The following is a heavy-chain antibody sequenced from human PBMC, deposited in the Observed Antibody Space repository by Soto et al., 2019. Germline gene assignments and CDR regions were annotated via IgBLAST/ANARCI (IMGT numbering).Heavy chain of an antibody. CDR2: INPSGGST. Sequence: ASVKVSCKASGYTFTSYYMHWVRQAPGQGLEWMGIINPSGGSTSYAQKFQGRVTMTRDTSTSTVYMELSSLRSEDTAVYYCARDHCSGGSCYSKTTYYYYYGMDVWGQGTTVTVSS. V-gene: IGHV1-46*01. J-gene: IGHJ6*02. D-gene: IGHD2-15*01. CDR3: ARDHCSGGSCYSKTTYYYYYGMDV. CDR1: GYTFTSYY.